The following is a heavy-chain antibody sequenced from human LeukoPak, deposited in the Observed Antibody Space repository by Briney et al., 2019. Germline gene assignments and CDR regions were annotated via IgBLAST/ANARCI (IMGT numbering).Heavy chain of an antibody. Sequence: GGSLRLSCAASGFTFSSYAMSWVRQAPGKGLEWVANIKQDGSEKYYVDSVKGRFTISRDNAKNSLYLQMNSLRAEDTAVYYCAREILPIDYWGQGTLVTVSS. D-gene: IGHD2/OR15-2a*01. J-gene: IGHJ4*02. V-gene: IGHV3-7*01. CDR2: IKQDGSEK. CDR1: GFTFSSYA. CDR3: AREILPIDY.